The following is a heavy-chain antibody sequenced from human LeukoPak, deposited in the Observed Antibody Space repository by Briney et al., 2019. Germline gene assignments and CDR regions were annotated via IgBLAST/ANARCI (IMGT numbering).Heavy chain of an antibody. CDR1: GDSISSYY. Sequence: SETLSLTCIVSGDSISSYYWSWVRQPPGKGLEWIGFIYYSGSTNYNPSLKSRVIMSVDTSKNQFSLKLSSVTAADTAVYYCARGEYYFDYWGQGTLVTVSS. V-gene: IGHV4-59*01. J-gene: IGHJ4*02. D-gene: IGHD3-10*01. CDR3: ARGEYYFDY. CDR2: IYYSGST.